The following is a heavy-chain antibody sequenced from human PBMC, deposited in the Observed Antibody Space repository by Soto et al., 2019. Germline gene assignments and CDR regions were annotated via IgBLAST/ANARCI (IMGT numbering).Heavy chain of an antibody. CDR2: IYFSGNT. Sequence: QVQLHESGPGLVKPSETLSLTCTVSGYSIRSDDYYWTWIRQSPGKGLEWIGYIYFSGNTYYNPSLESRITISIDTSKNQFSLKLRSATAAVTAVYYCARSTGRYWGQGTLVTVSS. V-gene: IGHV4-30-4*01. CDR3: ARSTGRY. CDR1: GYSIRSDDYY. J-gene: IGHJ4*02. D-gene: IGHD2-21*01.